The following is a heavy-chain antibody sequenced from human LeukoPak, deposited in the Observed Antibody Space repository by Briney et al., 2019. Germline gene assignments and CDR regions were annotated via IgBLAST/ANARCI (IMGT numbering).Heavy chain of an antibody. J-gene: IGHJ4*02. V-gene: IGHV3-7*01. CDR2: IKDDGSRK. CDR3: ARECIDGYYESSGYDL. CDR1: GFSLSGYW. D-gene: IGHD3-22*01. Sequence: GGSLRLSCAASGFSLSGYWMTWVRQAPGKGLEWVANIKDDGSRKHYVDSARGRLTISRDNAKNSLYLDMNSLRAEDTAVYYCARECIDGYYESSGYDLWGQGTLVTVSS.